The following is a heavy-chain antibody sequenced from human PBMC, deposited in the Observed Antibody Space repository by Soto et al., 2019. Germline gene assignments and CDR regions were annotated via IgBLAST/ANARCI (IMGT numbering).Heavy chain of an antibody. CDR3: AYSSGHPRFDY. V-gene: IGHV1-46*03. D-gene: IGHD2-15*01. Sequence: ASAKVSCKASGYTFTSYYMHWVRQAPGQGLEWMGIINPSGGSTSYAQKFQGRVTISRDNSRNTLYLQILGLRAEDSAVYYCAYSSGHPRFDYWGQGTLVTVSS. J-gene: IGHJ4*02. CDR1: GYTFTSYY. CDR2: INPSGGST.